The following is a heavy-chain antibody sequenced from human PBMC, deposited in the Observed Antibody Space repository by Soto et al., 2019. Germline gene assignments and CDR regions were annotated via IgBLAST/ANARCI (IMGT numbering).Heavy chain of an antibody. CDR2: INPGEGYT. J-gene: IGHJ3*02. D-gene: IGHD2-15*01. CDR1: GYTFTAYH. V-gene: IGHV1-46*04. CDR3: ARAFLVVTSATVAFDI. Sequence: QVQLVQSGAEVTKPGASVKVSCKASGYTFTAYHIHWVRQAPGQGLEWVGTINPGEGYTTYGQKLQGRLTLTRDTSTSTLYMELSSRIPDDTAIYYCARAFLVVTSATVAFDIWGQGTLVAVAA.